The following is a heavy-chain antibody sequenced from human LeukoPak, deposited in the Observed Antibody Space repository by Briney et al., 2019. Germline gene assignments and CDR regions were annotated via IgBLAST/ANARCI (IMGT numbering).Heavy chain of an antibody. Sequence: GGSLRLSCAASGFTFSSFNMNWVRQAPGKGLEWVSSISSTSSLIWYADSLKGRFTISRDNAKNSLYLQMNSLRDEDTAVYYCASAGSGLYWGQGTLVTVSS. V-gene: IGHV3-21*01. D-gene: IGHD6-19*01. CDR1: GFTFSSFN. CDR2: ISSTSSLI. CDR3: ASAGSGLY. J-gene: IGHJ4*02.